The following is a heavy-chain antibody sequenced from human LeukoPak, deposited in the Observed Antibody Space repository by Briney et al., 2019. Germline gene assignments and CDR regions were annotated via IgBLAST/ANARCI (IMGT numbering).Heavy chain of an antibody. CDR2: IYYSGST. V-gene: IGHV4-59*01. J-gene: IGHJ6*02. Sequence: SETLSLTCTVSGASISNYYWSWIRQPPGKGLEWVGYIYYSGSTSYNPSLKSRVAISVDTSKNQFSLKLSSVTAADTAVYYCARETKPGLGPSSSWYLDVWGQGTTVTVS. CDR3: ARETKPGLGPSSSWYLDV. CDR1: GASISNYY. D-gene: IGHD6-13*01.